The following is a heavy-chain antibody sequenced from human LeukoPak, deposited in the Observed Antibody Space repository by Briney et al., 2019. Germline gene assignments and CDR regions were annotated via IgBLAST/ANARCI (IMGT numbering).Heavy chain of an antibody. CDR3: AKVYGDYVLRWFDP. Sequence: PGGSLRLSCAASGFTFNNYAMNWVRQAPGKGLEWVSAITAGVTTTFYADSVKGRFTISRDNSKRTLYLQMNSLRAEDTAVYYCAKVYGDYVLRWFDPWGQGTLVTVSS. V-gene: IGHV3-23*01. CDR1: GFTFNNYA. D-gene: IGHD4-17*01. CDR2: ITAGVTTT. J-gene: IGHJ5*02.